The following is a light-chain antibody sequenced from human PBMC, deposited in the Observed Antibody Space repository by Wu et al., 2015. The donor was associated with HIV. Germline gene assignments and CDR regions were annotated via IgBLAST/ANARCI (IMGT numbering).Light chain of an antibody. J-gene: IGKJ1*01. CDR2: GAS. V-gene: IGKV3-20*01. CDR1: QSVSSSY. Sequence: EIVLTQSPGTLSLSPGERATLSCRASQSVSSSYLAWYQQKPGQAPRLLIYGASGRATGIPDRFSGSGSGTDFTLTISRLEPEDFAVYYCQQYNNWRTFGQGTKVEIK. CDR3: QQYNNWRT.